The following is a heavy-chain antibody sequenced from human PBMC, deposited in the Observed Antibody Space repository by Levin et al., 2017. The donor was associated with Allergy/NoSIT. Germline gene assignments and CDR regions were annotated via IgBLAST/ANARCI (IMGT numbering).Heavy chain of an antibody. D-gene: IGHD1-1*01. J-gene: IGHJ3*02. CDR1: GYTFTSYG. CDR3: ARDLGWNDGTLDAFDI. CDR2: ISAYNGNT. V-gene: IGHV1-18*01. Sequence: VASVKVSCKASGYTFTSYGISWVRQAPGQGLEWMGWISAYNGNTNYAQKLQGRVTMTTDTSTSTAYMELRSLRSDDTAVYYCARDLGWNDGTLDAFDIWGQGTMVTVSS.